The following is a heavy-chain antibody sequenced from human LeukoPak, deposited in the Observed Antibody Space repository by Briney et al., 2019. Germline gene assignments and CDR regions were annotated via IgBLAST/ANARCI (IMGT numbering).Heavy chain of an antibody. CDR2: IYHTGTT. Sequence: SETLSLTCTVSGGLISRIEYYWGWVRQSPVKGLEWLGHIYHTGTTLYSPHLNNRLTVSVDSSKNQFSLTLNSVTAADTAVYYCASVSVWELGTHTGGSFDYGGRGILVTVSS. J-gene: IGHJ4*02. CDR3: ASVSVWELGTHTGGSFDY. D-gene: IGHD1-26*01. V-gene: IGHV4-30-4*01. CDR1: GGLISRIEYY.